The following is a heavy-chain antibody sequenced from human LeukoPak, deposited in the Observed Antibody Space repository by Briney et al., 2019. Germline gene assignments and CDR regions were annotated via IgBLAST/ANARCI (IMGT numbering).Heavy chain of an antibody. D-gene: IGHD6-19*01. Sequence: ASVEVSCKASGYTFTTSGISWVRQAPGQGLEWMGWISAYNGNTNYAQKLQGRVTMTTDTSTSTAYMELRSLRSDDTAVYYCARDGLSQGYLGYWGQGTQVTVSS. CDR1: GYTFTTSG. V-gene: IGHV1-18*01. CDR2: ISAYNGNT. CDR3: ARDGLSQGYLGY. J-gene: IGHJ4*02.